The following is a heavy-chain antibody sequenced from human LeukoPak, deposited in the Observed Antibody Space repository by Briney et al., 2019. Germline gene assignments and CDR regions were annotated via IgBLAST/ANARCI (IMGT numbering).Heavy chain of an antibody. Sequence: GGSLRLSCAASGFTFSSYAMSWVRQAPGKGLGWVSAISGSGGSTYYADSVKGRFTISRDNSKNTLYLKMNSLRAEDTAVYYCAKEYSGSYSGDYWGQGTLVTVSS. CDR1: GFTFSSYA. V-gene: IGHV3-23*01. CDR2: ISGSGGST. D-gene: IGHD1-26*01. J-gene: IGHJ4*02. CDR3: AKEYSGSYSGDY.